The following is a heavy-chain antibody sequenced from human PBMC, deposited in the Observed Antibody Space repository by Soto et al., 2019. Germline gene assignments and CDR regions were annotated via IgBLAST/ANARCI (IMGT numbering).Heavy chain of an antibody. D-gene: IGHD5-12*01. CDR2: IIPIFGTV. J-gene: IGHJ2*01. Sequence: QVQLVQSGTEVKKPGSSVKVSSKASGGTFSNYPISWVREAPGQGLEWMGGIIPIFGTVNYAQKFQGRVTITADESTSTAYMELSSLRSEDTAVYYCARGNHRWLQLWYFDLWGRVTLVTVSS. V-gene: IGHV1-69*12. CDR1: GGTFSNYP. CDR3: ARGNHRWLQLWYFDL.